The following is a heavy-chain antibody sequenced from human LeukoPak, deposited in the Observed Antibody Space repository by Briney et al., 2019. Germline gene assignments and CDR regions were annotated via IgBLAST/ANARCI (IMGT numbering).Heavy chain of an antibody. CDR3: ARHGGVVRGEGSDAFDI. V-gene: IGHV1-8*01. CDR2: MNPNSGNT. CDR1: GYTFTSYD. D-gene: IGHD3-10*01. Sequence: ASVKVSCKASGYTFTSYDINWVRQATGQGLEWMGWMNPNSGNTGYAQKFQGRVTMTRNTSISTAYMELSSLRSEDTAVYYCARHGGVVRGEGSDAFDIWGQGTLVIVSS. J-gene: IGHJ3*02.